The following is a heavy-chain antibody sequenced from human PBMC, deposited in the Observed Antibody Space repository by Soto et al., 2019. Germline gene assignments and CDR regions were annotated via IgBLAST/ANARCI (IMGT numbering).Heavy chain of an antibody. V-gene: IGHV1-18*04. CDR3: ARGDPATYMRLPFDY. CDR1: GYTFNTYG. CDR2: ISIYTGNT. Sequence: QVHLVQSGAEVKEPGASVTVSCKAYGYTFNTYGLSWVRQAPGQGLEWMGWISIYTGNTGYAHKFQGIVTITRDTSTNIAHMELRSLTSDDTAMYYCARGDPATYMRLPFDYWGKGTLVTVSS. D-gene: IGHD6-25*01. J-gene: IGHJ4*02.